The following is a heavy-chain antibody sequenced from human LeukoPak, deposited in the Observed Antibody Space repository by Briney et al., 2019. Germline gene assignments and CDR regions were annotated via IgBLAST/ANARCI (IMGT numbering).Heavy chain of an antibody. V-gene: IGHV3-53*01. D-gene: IGHD3-10*01. CDR1: GFTVSSNY. J-gene: IGHJ4*02. Sequence: PGGSLRLSCAASGFTVSSNYMSWVRQAPGKGLEWVPVIYSGGSTYYADSVKGRFTISRDNSKNTLYLQMNSLRAEDTAVYYCARDSYGSGSSFDYWGQGTLVTVSS. CDR2: IYSGGST. CDR3: ARDSYGSGSSFDY.